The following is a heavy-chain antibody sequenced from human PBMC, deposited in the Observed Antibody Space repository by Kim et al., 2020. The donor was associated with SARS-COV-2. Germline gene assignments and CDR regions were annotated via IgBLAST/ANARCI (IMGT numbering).Heavy chain of an antibody. CDR2: AYDIANN. CDR1: GGSLSRSSYY. Sequence: SETLSLTCTVSGGSLSRSSYYWGWLPQPNGQGLEWIGHAYDIANNYSTPNIQSRVSVSAATYQFSFYLTLGSVTAADKSVCYCLRHQWDSSGGYFD. V-gene: IGHV4-39*01. J-gene: IGHJ2*01. D-gene: IGHD6-19*01. CDR3: LRHQWDSSGGYFD.